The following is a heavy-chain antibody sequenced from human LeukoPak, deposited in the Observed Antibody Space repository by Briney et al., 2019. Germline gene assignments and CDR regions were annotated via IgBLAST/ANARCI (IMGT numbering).Heavy chain of an antibody. CDR3: AGHYDSSGYRVDVFDI. CDR1: GASISSSDYY. J-gene: IGHJ3*02. V-gene: IGHV4-39*01. CDR2: IFNSGST. Sequence: SETLSLTCTVSGASISSSDYYWGWIRQPPGKGLEWIGTIFNSGSTYYKPSLKSRVTISVDTSKNQFSLKLSPVTAADTAVYFCAGHYDSSGYRVDVFDIWGQGTMVTVSS. D-gene: IGHD3-22*01.